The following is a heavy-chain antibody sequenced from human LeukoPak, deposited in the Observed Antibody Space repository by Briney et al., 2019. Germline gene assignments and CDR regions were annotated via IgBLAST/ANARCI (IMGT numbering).Heavy chain of an antibody. CDR2: ISGCDGST. Sequence: GRSLRLSCAASGFTFSSYGMHWVRQAPGKGLEWVSAISGCDGSTNYADSVKGRFTISRDNSKNTLYLQMNSLRAEDTAVYYCARDPYSGSYGNYYYYFMDVWGKGTTDTISS. V-gene: IGHV3-23*01. CDR3: ARDPYSGSYGNYYYYFMDV. J-gene: IGHJ6*03. CDR1: GFTFSSYG. D-gene: IGHD1-26*01.